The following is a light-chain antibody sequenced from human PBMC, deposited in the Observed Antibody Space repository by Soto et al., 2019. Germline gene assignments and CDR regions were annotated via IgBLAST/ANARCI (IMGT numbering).Light chain of an antibody. V-gene: IGKV3-11*01. CDR2: DAS. CDR1: QSVGGF. CDR3: QHRSIWPVS. Sequence: DIVLTQSPATLSLSPGERATLSCRASQSVGGFLFWYQQKSGQAPRLLIYDASNRATGIPARFSGSGSGTDFTLTISSLEPEDFAVYYCQHRSIWPVSFGQGTRLEIK. J-gene: IGKJ5*01.